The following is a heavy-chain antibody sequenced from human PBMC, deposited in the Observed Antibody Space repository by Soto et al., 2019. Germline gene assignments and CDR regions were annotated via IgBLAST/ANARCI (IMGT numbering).Heavy chain of an antibody. D-gene: IGHD5-12*01. Sequence: AXVQVSCPASGSTFTSYDINWVRKATGKGLEWMGWMNPESRYTGYAQKFQGRVTMTRDTSISTAYMELTSLRSEDTAVYYCARDPLGGRDGYIQFDYWGQGALVTF. V-gene: IGHV1-8*01. CDR3: ARDPLGGRDGYIQFDY. J-gene: IGHJ4*02. CDR2: MNPESRYT. CDR1: GSTFTSYD.